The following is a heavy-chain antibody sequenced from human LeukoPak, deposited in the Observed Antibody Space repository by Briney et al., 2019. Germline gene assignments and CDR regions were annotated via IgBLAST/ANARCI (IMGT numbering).Heavy chain of an antibody. CDR3: ARDTIFGVVISPGGMDV. J-gene: IGHJ6*02. Sequence: GGSLRLSCAASGFTVSSNYMSWVRQAPGKGLEWVSVIYSGGSTYYADSVKGRFTISRDNSKNTLYLQMNSLRAEDTAVYYCARDTIFGVVISPGGMDVWGQGTTVTVSS. V-gene: IGHV3-66*01. D-gene: IGHD3-3*01. CDR1: GFTVSSNY. CDR2: IYSGGST.